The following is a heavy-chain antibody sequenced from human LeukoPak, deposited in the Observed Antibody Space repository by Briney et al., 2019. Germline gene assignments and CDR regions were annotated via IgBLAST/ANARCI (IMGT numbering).Heavy chain of an antibody. J-gene: IGHJ4*02. CDR1: GFTFSSYE. Sequence: PGGSLRLSCAASGFTFSSYEMNWVRQPPGKGLVWVSGINSDGRITSYADSVKGRFTISRDNAKNTLYLQMNSLRTEDTAVYYCAKAEGYDILTGLDYWGQGTLVTVSS. CDR3: AKAEGYDILTGLDY. V-gene: IGHV3-74*01. CDR2: INSDGRIT. D-gene: IGHD3-9*01.